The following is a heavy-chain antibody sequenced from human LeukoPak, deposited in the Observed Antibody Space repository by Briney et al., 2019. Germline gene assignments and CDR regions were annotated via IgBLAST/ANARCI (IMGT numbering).Heavy chain of an antibody. J-gene: IGHJ6*03. CDR2: INHSGST. V-gene: IGHV4-34*01. CDR1: GFIFSSYA. D-gene: IGHD6-6*01. CDR3: ASVRARKSIAARPGSSMGYYMDV. Sequence: GSLRLSCAASGFIFSSYAMSWIRQPPGKGLEWIGEINHSGSTNYNPSLKSRVTISVDTSKNQFSLKLSSVTAADTAVYYCASVRARKSIAARPGSSMGYYMDVWGKGTTVTVSS.